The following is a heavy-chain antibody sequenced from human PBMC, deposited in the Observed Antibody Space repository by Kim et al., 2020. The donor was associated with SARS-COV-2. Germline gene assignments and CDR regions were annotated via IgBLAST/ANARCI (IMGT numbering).Heavy chain of an antibody. CDR2: INSDGSTT. Sequence: GGSLRLSCITSGFTFSNYWMHWVRQAPGKGLVWVSRINSDGSTTTNADSVKGRFTISRDNAKNTLYLQMNSLRADDTAVYYCASRINGGNSGIDFWGQGTLGTVSS. V-gene: IGHV3-74*01. J-gene: IGHJ4*02. CDR3: ASRINGGNSGIDF. D-gene: IGHD2-21*01. CDR1: GFTFSNYW.